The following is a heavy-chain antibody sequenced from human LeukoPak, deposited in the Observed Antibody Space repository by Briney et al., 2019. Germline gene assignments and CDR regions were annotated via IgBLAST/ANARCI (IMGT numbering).Heavy chain of an antibody. CDR1: GGSISSSNW. V-gene: IGHV4-4*02. D-gene: IGHD2-21*02. J-gene: IGHJ4*02. Sequence: SETLSLTCAVSGGSISSSNWWSWVRQPPGKGLEWIGEIYHSGSTNYNPSLKSRVTMSVDTSKNQFSLKLSSVTAADTAVYYCAREGDYNSLNFDYWGQGTLVTVSS. CDR2: IYHSGST. CDR3: AREGDYNSLNFDY.